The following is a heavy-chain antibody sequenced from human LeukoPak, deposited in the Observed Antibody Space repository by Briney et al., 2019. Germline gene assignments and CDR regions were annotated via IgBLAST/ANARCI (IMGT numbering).Heavy chain of an antibody. Sequence: VASVNVSCKASGYTFTSYYMHWVRQAPGQGLEWMGIINPSGGSTSYAQKFQGRVTMTRDMSTSTVYMELSSLRSEDTAVYYCARSVQQLGDFDYWGQGTLVTVSS. CDR3: ARSVQQLGDFDY. J-gene: IGHJ4*02. CDR1: GYTFTSYY. D-gene: IGHD6-6*01. CDR2: INPSGGST. V-gene: IGHV1-46*01.